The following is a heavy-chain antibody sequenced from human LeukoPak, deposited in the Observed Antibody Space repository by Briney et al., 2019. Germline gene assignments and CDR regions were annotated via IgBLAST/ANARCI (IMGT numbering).Heavy chain of an antibody. CDR3: ARAPRHYDILTGYFRDDAFDI. D-gene: IGHD3-9*01. V-gene: IGHV1-8*01. CDR2: MNPNSGNT. Sequence: ASVKVSCKASGYTFTSYDINWVRQATGQGLEWMGWMNPNSGNTGYAQKFQGRVTMARNTSISTAYMESSSLRSEDTAVYYCARAPRHYDILTGYFRDDAFDIWGQGTMVTVSS. CDR1: GYTFTSYD. J-gene: IGHJ3*02.